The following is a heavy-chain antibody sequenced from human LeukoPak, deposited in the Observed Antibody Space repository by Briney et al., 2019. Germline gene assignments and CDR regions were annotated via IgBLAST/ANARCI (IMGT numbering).Heavy chain of an antibody. CDR1: GYTFTNYG. J-gene: IGHJ4*02. CDR2: ISAYNGNT. CDR3: ARVTWGRDGYSPPRPTTRYYFDY. D-gene: IGHD5-24*01. Sequence: ASVKVSCKASGYTFTNYGISWVRQAPGQGLEWMGWISAYNGNTNYAQKLQGRVTMTTDTSTSTAYMELSSLRSEDTAVYYCARVTWGRDGYSPPRPTTRYYFDYWGQGTLVTVSS. V-gene: IGHV1-18*01.